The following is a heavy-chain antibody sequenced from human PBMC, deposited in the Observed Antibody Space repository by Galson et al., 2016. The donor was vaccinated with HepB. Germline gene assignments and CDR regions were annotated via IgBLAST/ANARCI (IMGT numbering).Heavy chain of an antibody. D-gene: IGHD1-26*01. CDR1: GYPFTKFA. CDR3: ARGWVDY. V-gene: IGHV1-3*01. CDR2: INAGSDNT. J-gene: IGHJ4*02. Sequence: SVKVSCKASGYPFTKFAMHWVRQAPGQRLEWMGWINAGSDNTKYSQKIQGRVTITRDTPASTAYMELSSLRSEDTAVYYCARGWVDYWGQGTLVTVSS.